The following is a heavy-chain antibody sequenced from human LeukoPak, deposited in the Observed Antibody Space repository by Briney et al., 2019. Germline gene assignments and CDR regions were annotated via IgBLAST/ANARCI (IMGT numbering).Heavy chain of an antibody. J-gene: IGHJ5*02. D-gene: IGHD4-11*01. V-gene: IGHV3-64*01. CDR2: ISSDGRYT. CDR1: GFTFSTYA. Sequence: PGGSLRLSCAASGFTFSTYAMHWGRQAPGKGLEYVSAISSDGRYTYYANSVKGRFTISRDNSKNTLFLQMGSLRAEDMAVYYCARDSSYSHYNWFDPWGQGTLVTVSS. CDR3: ARDSSYSHYNWFDP.